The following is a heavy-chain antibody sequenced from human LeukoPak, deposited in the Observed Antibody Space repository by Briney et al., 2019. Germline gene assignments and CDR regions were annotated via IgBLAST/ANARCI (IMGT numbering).Heavy chain of an antibody. D-gene: IGHD2-15*01. Sequence: SGPTLVNPTQTLTLTCTFSGFSLSTSGVGVGWIRQPPGKALEWLALIYWDDDKRYSPSLKSRLTITKDTSKNQVVLTMTNMDPVDTATYYCAHSLVVVVAATTNDAFDIWGQGTMVTVSS. CDR1: GFSLSTSGVG. CDR3: AHSLVVVVAATTNDAFDI. J-gene: IGHJ3*02. CDR2: IYWDDDK. V-gene: IGHV2-5*02.